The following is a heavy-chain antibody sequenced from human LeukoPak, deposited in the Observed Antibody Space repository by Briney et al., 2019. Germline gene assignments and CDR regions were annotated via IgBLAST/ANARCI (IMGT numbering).Heavy chain of an antibody. J-gene: IGHJ4*02. CDR2: INSDGSST. D-gene: IGHD3-22*01. CDR1: GFTFSSFW. CDR3: AKDLLRYYYDSSGYWFDY. V-gene: IGHV3-74*01. Sequence: GGSLRLSCAASGFTFSSFWMHWVRQVPGKGLVWFSHINSDGSSTSSADSVKGRFTISRDNSKNTLYLQMNSLRAEDTAVYYCAKDLLRYYYDSSGYWFDYWGQGTLVTVSS.